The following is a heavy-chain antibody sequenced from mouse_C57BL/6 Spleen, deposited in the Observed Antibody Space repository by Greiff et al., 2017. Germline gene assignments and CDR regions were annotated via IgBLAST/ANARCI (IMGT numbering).Heavy chain of an antibody. Sequence: VQLQQSGAELAKPGASVKLSCKASGYTFTSYWMHWVKQRPGQGLEWIGYINPSSGYTKYNQTFKDKATLTADKSSSTAYMQLSSLTYEDSAVYYCAKPLKDYDGAIDYCGQGTSVTVSS. J-gene: IGHJ4*01. V-gene: IGHV1-7*01. CDR2: INPSSGYT. CDR1: GYTFTSYW. D-gene: IGHD2-4*01. CDR3: AKPLKDYDGAIDY.